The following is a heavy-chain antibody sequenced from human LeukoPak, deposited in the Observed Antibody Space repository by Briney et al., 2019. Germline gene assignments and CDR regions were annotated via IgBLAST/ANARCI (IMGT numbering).Heavy chain of an antibody. Sequence: PGGSLRLSCAASGFTFSDYYMSWIRQAPGKGLEWVSYISSSGSTIYYADSVKGRFTISRDNAKNSLYLQMNSLRAEDTAVYYCARRRAYSYGYTDAFDIRGQGTMVTVSS. J-gene: IGHJ3*02. V-gene: IGHV3-11*01. CDR2: ISSSGSTI. CDR3: ARRRAYSYGYTDAFDI. CDR1: GFTFSDYY. D-gene: IGHD5-18*01.